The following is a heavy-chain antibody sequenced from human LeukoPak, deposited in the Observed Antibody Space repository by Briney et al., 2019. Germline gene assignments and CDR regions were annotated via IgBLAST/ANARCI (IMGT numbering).Heavy chain of an antibody. V-gene: IGHV1-18*01. CDR2: ISVYNGNT. J-gene: IGHJ6*03. CDR3: ARTAPGTSLGGYYYYMDV. Sequence: ASVTVSCKASGYTFNNYGIIWVRQAPGQGLEWMGWISVYNGNTNYAPKLQGRVTMTTDTSTSTAHMELRSLTSDDTAVYYCARTAPGTSLGGYYYYMDVWGKGTTVTVSS. CDR1: GYTFNNYG. D-gene: IGHD1/OR15-1a*01.